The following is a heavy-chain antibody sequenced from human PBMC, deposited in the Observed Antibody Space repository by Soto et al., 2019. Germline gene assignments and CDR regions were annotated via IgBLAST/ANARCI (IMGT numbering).Heavy chain of an antibody. CDR3: ARESSSTVTTGGGGSAKDY. Sequence: QVHLVESGGGVVQPGRSLRLSCAASGLTFSNYAMHWVRQAPGKGLEWVAFISYDGTNRCYPDSVKGRFTISRDNSKNTLYLQMNSLKTEDTAVYYCARESSSTVTTGGGGSAKDYRGQGTLVTVSS. J-gene: IGHJ4*02. V-gene: IGHV3-30-3*01. CDR2: ISYDGTNR. D-gene: IGHD4-17*01. CDR1: GLTFSNYA.